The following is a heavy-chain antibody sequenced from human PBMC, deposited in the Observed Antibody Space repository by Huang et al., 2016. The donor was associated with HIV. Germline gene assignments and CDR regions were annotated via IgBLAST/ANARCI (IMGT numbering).Heavy chain of an antibody. V-gene: IGHV3-30*18. Sequence: QVQLVESGGGVVQPGRSLRISCAASGFTISSYGMHWGRKAPGKGVVLVAVISYDAKTRYYADSVEGRFSISRDNSKTTVYLQLNSLRLEDTAVYYCAKGGSAAAVLDFWGQGTLVTVSS. D-gene: IGHD6-13*01. CDR3: AKGGSAAAVLDF. J-gene: IGHJ4*02. CDR2: ISYDAKTR. CDR1: GFTISSYG.